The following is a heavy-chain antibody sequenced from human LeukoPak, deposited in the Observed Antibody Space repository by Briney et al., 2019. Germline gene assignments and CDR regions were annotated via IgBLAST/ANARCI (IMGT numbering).Heavy chain of an antibody. J-gene: IGHJ3*02. CDR3: AKTAYSESYYVYAFDI. Sequence: GRSLRLSCAASGFTFDDYAMHWVRQGPGKGLEWVSGISWNSGSTGYAGSVKGRFTISRDNAKNSLYLQMNSLRAEDTALYYCAKTAYSESYYVYAFDIWGQGTMVTVSS. CDR2: ISWNSGST. V-gene: IGHV3-9*01. CDR1: GFTFDDYA. D-gene: IGHD1-26*01.